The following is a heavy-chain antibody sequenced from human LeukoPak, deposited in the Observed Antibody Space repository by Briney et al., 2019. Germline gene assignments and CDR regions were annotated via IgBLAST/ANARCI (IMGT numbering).Heavy chain of an antibody. CDR2: ISAYNGNT. D-gene: IGHD1-26*01. V-gene: IGHV1-18*01. Sequence: GAAVKVSCKASRYTFTSYGISWVRQAPGQGLEWMGWISAYNGNTNYAQKLQGRVTMTTDTSTSTAYLQLRSLRSDDTAVYYCARDAVGRRSYYYYYMDVWGKGTTVTVSS. CDR3: ARDAVGRRSYYYYYMDV. J-gene: IGHJ6*03. CDR1: RYTFTSYG.